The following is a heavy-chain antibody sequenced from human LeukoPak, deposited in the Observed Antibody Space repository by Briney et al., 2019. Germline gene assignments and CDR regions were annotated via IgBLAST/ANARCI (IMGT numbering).Heavy chain of an antibody. CDR3: ARRIRAPAGRYYFDY. CDR1: GFNFSSYA. J-gene: IGHJ4*02. CDR2: ISGSGGST. V-gene: IGHV3-23*01. Sequence: GGSLRLSCAASGFNFSSYAMSWVRQAPGKWLEWVSSISGSGGSTYTADSVKGRFTISRDSSKSTVFLLMNSLRADDTAIYYWARRIRAPAGRYYFDYWGQGTLVTVSS. D-gene: IGHD6-13*01.